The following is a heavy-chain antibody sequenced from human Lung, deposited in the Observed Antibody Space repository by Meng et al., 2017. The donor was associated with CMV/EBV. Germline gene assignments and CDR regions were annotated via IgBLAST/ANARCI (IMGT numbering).Heavy chain of an antibody. CDR1: A. Sequence: ASHWVLQGPVRWREWVAGMAGIGGSTYYACSVMGRFTIARDNPRDTVYLHINILRDAQTAIYYCARRSTYYGSESYYEGGFDYWGQGTLVTVSS. CDR2: MAGIGGST. CDR3: ARRSTYYGSESYYEGGFDY. J-gene: IGHJ4*02. D-gene: IGHD3-10*01. V-gene: IGHV3-23*01.